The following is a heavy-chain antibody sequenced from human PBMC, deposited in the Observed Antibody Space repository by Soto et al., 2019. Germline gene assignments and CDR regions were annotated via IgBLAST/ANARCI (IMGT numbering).Heavy chain of an antibody. V-gene: IGHV4-59*01. CDR1: GASISSYF. Sequence: SETLSLTCTLSGASISSYFRNWIRQPPGRGLEWIGYLYYSGSTNYNPSLKSRATISVDTSKNQFSLKLNSVTAADTAVYYCARSVGAVAGSDYWGQGTLVTVSS. CDR2: LYYSGST. D-gene: IGHD6-19*01. J-gene: IGHJ4*02. CDR3: ARSVGAVAGSDY.